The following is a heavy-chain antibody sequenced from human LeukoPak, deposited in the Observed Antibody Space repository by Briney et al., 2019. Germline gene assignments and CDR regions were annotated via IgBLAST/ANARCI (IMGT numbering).Heavy chain of an antibody. CDR2: INHSGST. D-gene: IGHD6-19*01. CDR3: ARGKIAVGNAPFDY. J-gene: IGHJ4*02. V-gene: IGHV4-34*01. CDR1: GGSFSGYY. Sequence: PSETLSLTCAVYGGSFSGYYWSWIRQPPGKGLEWIGEINHSGSTNYNPSLKSRVTISVDTSKNQFSLKLSSVTAADTAVYYCARGKIAVGNAPFDYWGQGTLVTVSS.